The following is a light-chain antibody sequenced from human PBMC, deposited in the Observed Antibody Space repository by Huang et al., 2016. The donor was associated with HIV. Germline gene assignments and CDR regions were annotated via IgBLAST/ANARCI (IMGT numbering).Light chain of an antibody. CDR3: QQYHNWPPYT. CDR1: QRISNN. Sequence: EILLTQSPATLSMSPGERSTPSCRASQRISNNLAWYQPKPGQAPRLLIYGASTRATAIPARFSGSASGTEFTLTISSLQSEDFTVYYCQQYHNWPPYTFGQGTKLEI. J-gene: IGKJ2*01. CDR2: GAS. V-gene: IGKV3-15*01.